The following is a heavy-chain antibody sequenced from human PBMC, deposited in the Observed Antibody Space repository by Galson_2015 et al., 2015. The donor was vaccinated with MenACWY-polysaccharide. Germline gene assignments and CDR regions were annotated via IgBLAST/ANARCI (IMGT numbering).Heavy chain of an antibody. V-gene: IGHV3-48*01. J-gene: IGHJ4*02. CDR3: ARERLDY. Sequence: SLRLSCAASGFTFSSYTMNWVRQAPGKGLEWLSYISSGSSTIYYADSVKGRFTISRDNAKNSLYLQMNSLRAEDTAVYYCARERLDYWGQGTLVTVSS. CDR1: GFTFSSYT. CDR2: ISSGSSTI.